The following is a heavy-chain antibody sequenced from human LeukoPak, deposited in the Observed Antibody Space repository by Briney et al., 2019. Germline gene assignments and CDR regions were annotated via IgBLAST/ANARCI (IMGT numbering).Heavy chain of an antibody. CDR1: EFTFSSYS. CDR2: ITNSGNSK. J-gene: IGHJ6*02. V-gene: IGHV3-48*01. Sequence: GGSLRLSCAASEFTFSSYSMNWVRQAPGKGLEWVSYITNSGNSKSYADSVKGRFTISRDNTKNSLYLQMNSLRAEDTALYYCARELGSYERGYYGMDVWGQGTTVTISS. CDR3: ARELGSYERGYYGMDV. D-gene: IGHD1-26*01.